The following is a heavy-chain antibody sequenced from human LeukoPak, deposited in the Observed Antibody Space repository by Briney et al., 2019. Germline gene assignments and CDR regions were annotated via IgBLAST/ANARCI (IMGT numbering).Heavy chain of an antibody. V-gene: IGHV3-30-3*01. Sequence: GTSLRLSCAASGLTFSSYAMHWVRQAPGKGLEWLALISYDGNNKYYADSVKGRFTISRDNSKNTLYLQMNSPRAEDTAVYYCARGGVVVVVSYMDVWGEGTTVTVSS. CDR3: ARGGVVVVVSYMDV. D-gene: IGHD2-21*01. J-gene: IGHJ6*03. CDR2: ISYDGNNK. CDR1: GLTFSSYA.